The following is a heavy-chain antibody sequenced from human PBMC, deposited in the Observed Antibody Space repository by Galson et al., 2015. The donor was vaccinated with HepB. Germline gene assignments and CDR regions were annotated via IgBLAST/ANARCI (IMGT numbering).Heavy chain of an antibody. V-gene: IGHV3-53*01. J-gene: IGHJ4*02. Sequence: SLRLSCATSEFTVSGDDMNWVRQPPGKGLEWVSIIHSGHVTYYADSVKGRFAISRDTSKNILYLQMNSLRAEDTAIYYCARGRGPFGRHSFDNWGPGTLVTVSS. CDR1: EFTVSGDD. D-gene: IGHD3-10*01. CDR2: IHSGHVT. CDR3: ARGRGPFGRHSFDN.